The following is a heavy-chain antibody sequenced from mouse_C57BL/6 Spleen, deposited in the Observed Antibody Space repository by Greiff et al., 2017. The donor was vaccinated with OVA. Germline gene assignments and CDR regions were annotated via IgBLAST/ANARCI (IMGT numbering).Heavy chain of an antibody. CDR3: ASSYDELDY. Sequence: EVQVVESGGGLVQPGGSLSLSCAASGFTFTDYYMSWVRQPPGKALEWLGFIRNKANGYTTEYSASVKGRFTISRDNSQSILYLQMNALRAEDSATYYCASSYDELDYWGQGTTLTVSS. V-gene: IGHV7-3*01. CDR1: GFTFTDYY. J-gene: IGHJ2*01. CDR2: IRNKANGYTT. D-gene: IGHD2-3*01.